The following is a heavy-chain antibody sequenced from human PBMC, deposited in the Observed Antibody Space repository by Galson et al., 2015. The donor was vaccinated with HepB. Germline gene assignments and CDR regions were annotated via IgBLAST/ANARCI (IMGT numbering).Heavy chain of an antibody. CDR3: AREARAYYYYYMDV. V-gene: IGHV4-30-4*01. CDR1: GGSISSGDYY. J-gene: IGHJ6*03. Sequence: TLSLTCTVSGGSISSGDYYWSWIRQPPGKGLEWIGCIYYSGSTYYNPSLKSRATISVDTSKNQFSLKLSSVTAADTAVYYCAREARAYYYYYMDVWGKGTTVTVSS. CDR2: IYYSGST.